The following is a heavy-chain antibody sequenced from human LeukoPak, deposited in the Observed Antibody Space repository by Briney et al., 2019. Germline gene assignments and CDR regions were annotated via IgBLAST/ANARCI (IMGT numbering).Heavy chain of an antibody. CDR2: IYYSGST. D-gene: IGHD1-26*01. CDR3: ARGGRRGLEAFDI. J-gene: IGHJ3*02. CDR1: GGSISSYY. V-gene: IGHV4-59*01. Sequence: SETLSLTCTVSGGSISSYYWSWIRQPPGKGLEWIGYIYYSGSTNYNPSLKSRVTISVDTSKNQFSLKLSSVTAADTAVYYCARGGRRGLEAFDIWGQGTVVTVSS.